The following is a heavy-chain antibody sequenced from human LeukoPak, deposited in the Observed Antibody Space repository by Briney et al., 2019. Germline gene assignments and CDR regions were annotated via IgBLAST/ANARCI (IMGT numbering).Heavy chain of an antibody. D-gene: IGHD2-21*01. Sequence: SETLSLTCAVYGGSFSGYYWTWIRQPPGKGLEWIGEINHSRSTNYNPSLKSRVAISVDTSKNQFSLKLTSVTAADTAVYYCARRTCGGDCYSIDYWGQGTLVTVSS. CDR2: INHSRST. CDR3: ARRTCGGDCYSIDY. CDR1: GGSFSGYY. J-gene: IGHJ4*02. V-gene: IGHV4-34*01.